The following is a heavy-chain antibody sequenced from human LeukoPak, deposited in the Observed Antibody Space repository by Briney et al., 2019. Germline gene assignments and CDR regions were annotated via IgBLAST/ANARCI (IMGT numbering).Heavy chain of an antibody. CDR3: AKEERYSYGYLVYYYYGMDV. V-gene: IGHV3-21*01. D-gene: IGHD5-18*01. Sequence: PGGSPRLSCAASGFTFSSYSMNWVRQAPGKGLEWVSSISSSSSYIYYADSVKGRFTISRDNAKNSLYLQMNSLRAEDTAVYYCAKEERYSYGYLVYYYYGMDVWGQGTTVTVSS. J-gene: IGHJ6*02. CDR1: GFTFSSYS. CDR2: ISSSSSYI.